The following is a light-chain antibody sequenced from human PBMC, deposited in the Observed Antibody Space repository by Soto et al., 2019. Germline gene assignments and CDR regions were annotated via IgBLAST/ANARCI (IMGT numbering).Light chain of an antibody. J-gene: IGKJ4*01. CDR1: QGISNY. CDR3: QKYNSAPLT. Sequence: DIQMTQYPSSLSASVGDRVTITCRASQGISNYLAWYQQKPGKVPKLLIYAASTLQSGVPSRFSGSGSGTDFTPTISSLQPEDVATYYCQKYNSAPLTFGGGTKVDIK. CDR2: AAS. V-gene: IGKV1-27*01.